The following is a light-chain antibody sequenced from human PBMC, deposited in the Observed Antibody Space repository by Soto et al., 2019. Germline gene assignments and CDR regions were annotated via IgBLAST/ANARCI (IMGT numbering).Light chain of an antibody. Sequence: EIVMTQSPATLSVSPGERATLSCRASQSVSSNLAWYQQKPGQAPRLLIYGASTRATGIPARFSGSGSGTEFTLTISSPQSEDFAVYYCQQYNTWLLYTGGQGTKLEIK. CDR1: QSVSSN. CDR2: GAS. V-gene: IGKV3-15*01. J-gene: IGKJ2*01. CDR3: QQYNTWLLYT.